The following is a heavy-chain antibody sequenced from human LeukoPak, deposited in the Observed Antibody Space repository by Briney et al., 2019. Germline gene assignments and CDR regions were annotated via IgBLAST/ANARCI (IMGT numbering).Heavy chain of an antibody. V-gene: IGHV3-48*04. Sequence: QTGGSLRLSCAASGFTFSSYSMNWVRQAPGKGLEWVSYISDSGSTIYYADSVKGRFTISRDNAKNSLYLQMNSLRAEDTAVYYCAKDPSYGDNYARYYFDYWGQGTLVTVSS. CDR2: ISDSGSTI. CDR1: GFTFSSYS. J-gene: IGHJ4*02. D-gene: IGHD4-17*01. CDR3: AKDPSYGDNYARYYFDY.